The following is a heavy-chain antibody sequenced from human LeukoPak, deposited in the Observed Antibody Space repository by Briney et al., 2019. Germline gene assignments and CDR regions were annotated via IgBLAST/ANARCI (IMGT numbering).Heavy chain of an antibody. CDR1: GFTFISYG. CDR3: AKEWQQLVPDDYYYYSGMDV. CDR2: ISYDGSNK. V-gene: IGHV3-30*18. J-gene: IGHJ6*02. Sequence: PGTSLRLSCSASGFTFISYGIHSVRQPPGKWLELVAVISYDGSNKYYADYVKGRFTISRDNSKNALYLQMNSLRAEDTAVYYCAKEWQQLVPDDYYYYSGMDVWGQGTTVTVSS. D-gene: IGHD6-13*01.